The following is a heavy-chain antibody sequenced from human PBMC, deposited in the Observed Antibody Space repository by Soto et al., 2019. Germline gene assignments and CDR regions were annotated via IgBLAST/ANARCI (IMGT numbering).Heavy chain of an antibody. V-gene: IGHV3-11*06. CDR1: TFTFKDYY. CDR3: AREAGSPLYNFDS. CDR2: ISNRGTYT. J-gene: IGHJ4*02. Sequence: PGGSLRLSCTASTFTFKDYYMTWIRQAPGKGLEWISYISNRGTYTHYADSVKGRFTISRDNAKNSVYLHMSSLSAEDTALYYCAREAGSPLYNFDSWGQGTQVTVSS.